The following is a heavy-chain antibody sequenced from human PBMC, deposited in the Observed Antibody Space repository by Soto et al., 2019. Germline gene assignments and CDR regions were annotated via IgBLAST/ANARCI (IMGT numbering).Heavy chain of an antibody. V-gene: IGHV3-23*01. D-gene: IGHD6-6*01. CDR2: ISGSGGST. Sequence: GSLRPSSAAPGFAFSSYAMTWVSQAPGKGLEWVSAISGSGGSTYYADSVKGRFTISRDNSKNTLYLQMNSLRAEDTAVYYCAKVDKQLPTPGAFDIWGQGTMVTVSS. J-gene: IGHJ3*02. CDR1: GFAFSSYA. CDR3: AKVDKQLPTPGAFDI.